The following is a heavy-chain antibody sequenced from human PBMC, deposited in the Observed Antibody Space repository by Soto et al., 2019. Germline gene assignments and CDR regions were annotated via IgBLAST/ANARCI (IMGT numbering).Heavy chain of an antibody. J-gene: IGHJ6*01. CDR3: ARRIASAPAMDV. CDR2: IYPGDSDT. D-gene: IGHD2-15*01. Sequence: XSVKISCKVSVYIFTSYWIGWVRQMPGKGLEWMGIIYPGDSDTRYSPSFQGQVTISADKSLSTAYLQWSSLKASDTAMYYCARRIASAPAMDVWGQGTTVTV. V-gene: IGHV5-51*01. CDR1: VYIFTSYW.